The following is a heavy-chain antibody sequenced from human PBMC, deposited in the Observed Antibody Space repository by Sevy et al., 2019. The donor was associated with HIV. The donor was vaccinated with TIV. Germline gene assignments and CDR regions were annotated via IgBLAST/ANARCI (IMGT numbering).Heavy chain of an antibody. Sequence: SGPTLVNPTQTLTLTCTFSGFSLSTTEVGVGWIRQPPGKALEWLALIYWNDDRRYSPSLKSRLTITKDTSKNQVDLTMTNMDPVDTATYYWAHTSYDTSGYYNHDAFDIWGQGTMVTVSS. CDR2: IYWNDDR. CDR3: AHTSYDTSGYYNHDAFDI. D-gene: IGHD3-22*01. CDR1: GFSLSTTEVG. J-gene: IGHJ3*02. V-gene: IGHV2-5*01.